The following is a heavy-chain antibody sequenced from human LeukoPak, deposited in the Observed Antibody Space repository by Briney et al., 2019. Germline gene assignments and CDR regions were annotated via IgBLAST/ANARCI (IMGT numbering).Heavy chain of an antibody. Sequence: SETLSLTCTVSGGSISSSSYYWGWIRQPPGKGLEWIGSIYYSGSTYYNPSLKSRVTISVDTSKNQFSLKLSSVTAADTAVYYCARTQRDGYKPFDYWGQGTLVTVSS. V-gene: IGHV4-39*01. CDR2: IYYSGST. J-gene: IGHJ4*02. CDR3: ARTQRDGYKPFDY. CDR1: GGSISSSSYY. D-gene: IGHD5-24*01.